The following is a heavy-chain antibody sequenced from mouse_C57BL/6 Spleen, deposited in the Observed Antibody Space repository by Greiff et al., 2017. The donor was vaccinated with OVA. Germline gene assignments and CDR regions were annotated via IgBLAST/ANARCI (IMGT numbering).Heavy chain of an antibody. V-gene: IGHV1-64*01. CDR1: GYTFTSYW. CDR2: IHPNSGST. J-gene: IGHJ3*01. D-gene: IGHD2-4*01. CDR3: ARRDDYDGFAY. Sequence: QVQLQQPGAELVKPGASVKLSCKASGYTFTSYWMHWVKQRPGQGLEWIGMIHPNSGSTNYNEKFKSKATLTVDKSSSTAYMQLSSLTSEDAAVYYWARRDDYDGFAYWGQGTLVTVSA.